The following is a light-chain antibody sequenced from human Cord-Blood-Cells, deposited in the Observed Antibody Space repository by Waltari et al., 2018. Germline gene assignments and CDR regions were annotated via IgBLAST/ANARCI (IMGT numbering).Light chain of an antibody. CDR3: QQYYSTPRT. CDR2: WAS. Sequence: DIVMTQAPDSLAVCLGERPTINCKSRQSVLYSSNNKNYLAWYQQKPVQPPKLLIYWASTRESGVPDRFSGSGSGTDFTLTISSLQAEDVAVYYCQQYYSTPRTFSQGTKVEIK. CDR1: QSVLYSSNNKNY. J-gene: IGKJ1*01. V-gene: IGKV4-1*01.